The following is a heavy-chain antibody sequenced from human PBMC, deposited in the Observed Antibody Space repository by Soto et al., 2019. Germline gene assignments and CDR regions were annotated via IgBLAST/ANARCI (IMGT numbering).Heavy chain of an antibody. J-gene: IGHJ4*02. D-gene: IGHD3-22*01. CDR3: ARDRALLYESSGRIDY. CDR2: IDYSGSA. Sequence: ASETLSLTCTVSGGSISSGDRYWTWIRQPPGKGLEWIGYIDYSGSAFYNPSLNSRLIISVDTSMNQFSLKLTSVTAADTAVYYCARDRALLYESSGRIDYWGRGILVTVSS. CDR1: GGSISSGDRY. V-gene: IGHV4-30-4*01.